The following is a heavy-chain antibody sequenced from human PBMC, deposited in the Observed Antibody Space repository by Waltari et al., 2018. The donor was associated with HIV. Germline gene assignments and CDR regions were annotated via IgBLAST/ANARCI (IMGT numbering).Heavy chain of an antibody. CDR2: IRSDTDTI. V-gene: IGHV3-11*01. CDR3: ARLKYSSGFFDY. Sequence: QVQLVESGGGLVNPGGSLRLSCATSGFTFIHYYMPWIRQAPGKGLEWVSYIRSDTDTIYYADSVKGRFTISRDNAKNSLYLQMNRLSVEDTAVYYCARLKYSSGFFDYWGQGALVTVSS. D-gene: IGHD6-19*01. J-gene: IGHJ4*02. CDR1: GFTFIHYY.